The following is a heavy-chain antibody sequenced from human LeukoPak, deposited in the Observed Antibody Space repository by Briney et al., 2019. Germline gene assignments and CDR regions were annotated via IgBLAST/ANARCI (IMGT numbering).Heavy chain of an antibody. CDR1: GYTFTSYA. CDR3: ASNPDSSGYYYSFDY. CDR2: INTNTGNP. J-gene: IGHJ4*02. Sequence: ASVKVSCKASGYTFTSYAMNWVRQAPGQGLEWMGWINTNTGNPTYAQGFTGRFVFSLDTSVSTAYLQISSLKAEDTAVYYCASNPDSSGYYYSFDYWGQGTLVTVSS. V-gene: IGHV7-4-1*02. D-gene: IGHD3-22*01.